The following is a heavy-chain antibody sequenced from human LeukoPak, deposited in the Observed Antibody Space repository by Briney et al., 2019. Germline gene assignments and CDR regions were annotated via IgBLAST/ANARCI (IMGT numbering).Heavy chain of an antibody. CDR2: ISSSSNYI. V-gene: IGHV3-21*01. Sequence: GGSLRLSCAASGFTFSFYSMNWVRQAPGKGLEWISSISSSSNYIYYADSVKGRFTISRDNAKNSLYLQMNSLRADDTAMYYCARDLHGESCTTPNCSWGQGTLVTVSS. D-gene: IGHD3-10*01. CDR3: ARDLHGESCTTPNCS. CDR1: GFTFSFYS. J-gene: IGHJ4*02.